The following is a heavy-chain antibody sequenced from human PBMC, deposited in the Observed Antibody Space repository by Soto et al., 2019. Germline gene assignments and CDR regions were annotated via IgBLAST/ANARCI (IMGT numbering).Heavy chain of an antibody. V-gene: IGHV4-31*03. CDR3: ARAQKYSSSSSFYY. Sequence: SETLSLTCTVSGGSISSGGHYWSWIRQHPGKGLEWIGYIYYSGSTYYNPSLKSRVTISVDTSKNQFSLKLSSVTAADTAVYYCARAQKYSSSSSFYYWGQGTLVTVSS. D-gene: IGHD6-6*01. CDR1: GGSISSGGHY. CDR2: IYYSGST. J-gene: IGHJ4*02.